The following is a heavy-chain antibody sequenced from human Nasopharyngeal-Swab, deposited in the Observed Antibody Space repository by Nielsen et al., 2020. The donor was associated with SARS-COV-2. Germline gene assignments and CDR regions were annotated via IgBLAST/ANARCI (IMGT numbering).Heavy chain of an antibody. D-gene: IGHD3-10*01. Sequence: ASVKVSCKASGYTFTSYAMHWVRQAPGQRLEWMGWINAGNGNTNYSQTFQGRVTITRDTSASTAYMELSSLRSEDTAVYYWARVARSSGDYWGQGTLVTVSS. CDR3: ARVARSSGDY. V-gene: IGHV1-3*01. CDR1: GYTFTSYA. J-gene: IGHJ4*02. CDR2: INAGNGNT.